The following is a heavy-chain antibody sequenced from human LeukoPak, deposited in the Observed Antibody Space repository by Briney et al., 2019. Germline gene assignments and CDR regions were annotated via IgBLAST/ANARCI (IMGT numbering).Heavy chain of an antibody. V-gene: IGHV1-2*02. D-gene: IGHD4-17*01. Sequence: ASVKVSCKSSGYTFTGYYMHWVRQAPGQGLEWMGWINPNSGGTNYAQKFQGRVTMTRDTSITTAYMDLSSLRSDDTAVYYCARDIRLEYGDYGEGSDYWGQGTLVTVSS. J-gene: IGHJ4*02. CDR1: GYTFTGYY. CDR3: ARDIRLEYGDYGEGSDY. CDR2: INPNSGGT.